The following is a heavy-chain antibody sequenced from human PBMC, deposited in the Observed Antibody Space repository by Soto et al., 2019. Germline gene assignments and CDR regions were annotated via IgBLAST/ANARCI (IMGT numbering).Heavy chain of an antibody. CDR2: FDPEDGET. V-gene: IGHV1-24*01. CDR3: ATALYVGAHLGYCSGGSCYGGYYFDY. J-gene: IGHJ4*02. CDR1: GYTLTELS. D-gene: IGHD2-15*01. Sequence: ASVKVSCKVSGYTLTELSMHWVRQAPGKGLEWMGGFDPEDGETIYAQKFQGRVTMTEDTSTDTAYMELSSLRSEDTAVYYCATALYVGAHLGYCSGGSCYGGYYFDYWGQGTLVTVSS.